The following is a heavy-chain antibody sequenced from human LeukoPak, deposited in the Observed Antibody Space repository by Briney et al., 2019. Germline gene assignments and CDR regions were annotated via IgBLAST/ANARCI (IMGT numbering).Heavy chain of an antibody. D-gene: IGHD3-10*01. CDR1: GGSISSGSYY. Sequence: KTSETLSLTCTVSGGSISSGSYYWSWIRQPAGKGLEWIGRIYTSGSTNYNPSLKSRVTISVDTSKNQFSLKLSSVTAADTAVYYCARGSHGYGSGSYHYYYYMDVWGKGTTVTVSS. V-gene: IGHV4-61*02. J-gene: IGHJ6*03. CDR2: IYTSGST. CDR3: ARGSHGYGSGSYHYYYYMDV.